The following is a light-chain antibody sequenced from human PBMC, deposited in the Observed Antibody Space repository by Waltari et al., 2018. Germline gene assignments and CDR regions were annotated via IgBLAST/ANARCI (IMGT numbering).Light chain of an antibody. CDR1: QYVSSN. Sequence: EIVMTQSQATLSLSPGDRATIPCRASQYVSSNLAWYQQKPGQAPRPLIYGASTRATGIPGRFSGSGSGTEFTLSISGLQSEDFALYYCQQYNAWPRTFGQGTKVEIK. CDR3: QQYNAWPRT. V-gene: IGKV3-15*01. J-gene: IGKJ1*01. CDR2: GAS.